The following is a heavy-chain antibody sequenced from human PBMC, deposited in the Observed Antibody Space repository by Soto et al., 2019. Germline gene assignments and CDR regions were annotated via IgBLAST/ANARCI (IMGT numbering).Heavy chain of an antibody. Sequence: GGSLRLSCAASGFTFSHYVLSWVRQAPGGGLEWVSSISGSGSSVYLADSVRGRFAMSRDLSTNTVSLQMNSLTVEDTAIYYCAKVRASYLSASYFYYGLEVWGQGTTVTVSS. V-gene: IGHV3-23*01. J-gene: IGHJ6*02. CDR1: GFTFSHYV. CDR2: ISGSGSSV. CDR3: AKVRASYLSASYFYYGLEV. D-gene: IGHD2-21*01.